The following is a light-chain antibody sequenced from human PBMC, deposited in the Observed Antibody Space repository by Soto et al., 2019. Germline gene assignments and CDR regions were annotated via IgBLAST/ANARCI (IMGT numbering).Light chain of an antibody. Sequence: DIQMTQSPSTLSASVGDRVTITCRASQSISSWLAWYQQKPGKAPKLLIYKESSLESGVPSRFSGSGSGTEFTLTISSLQPDDFATYYCQQYNSYITFGQGTRLDIK. J-gene: IGKJ5*01. CDR1: QSISSW. CDR2: KES. V-gene: IGKV1-5*03. CDR3: QQYNSYIT.